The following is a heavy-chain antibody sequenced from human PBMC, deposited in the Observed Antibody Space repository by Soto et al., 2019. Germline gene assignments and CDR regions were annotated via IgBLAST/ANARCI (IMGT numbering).Heavy chain of an antibody. Sequence: HPGGSLRLSCAASGFTFSSYAMHWFRQAPGKGLEYVSAISSNGGSTYYANSVKGRFTISRDNSKNTLYLQMGSLRAEDMAVYYCARLNKKYYYGSGRDMDVWGQGTTVTVS. D-gene: IGHD3-10*01. CDR2: ISSNGGST. J-gene: IGHJ6*02. CDR1: GFTFSSYA. V-gene: IGHV3-64*01. CDR3: ARLNKKYYYGSGRDMDV.